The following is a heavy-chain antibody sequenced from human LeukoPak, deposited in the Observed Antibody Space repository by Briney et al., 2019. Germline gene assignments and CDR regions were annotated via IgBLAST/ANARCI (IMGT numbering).Heavy chain of an antibody. J-gene: IGHJ3*02. CDR1: GFTFSSYS. Sequence: GGSLRLSCAASGFTFSSYSMNWVRQAPGKGLEWVSYISSSSSTIYYADSVKCRFTISRDNAKNSLYLQMNSLRAEDTAVYYCARDPDPGIAAASDAFDIWGQGTMVTVSS. D-gene: IGHD6-13*01. CDR3: ARDPDPGIAAASDAFDI. V-gene: IGHV3-48*01. CDR2: ISSSSSTI.